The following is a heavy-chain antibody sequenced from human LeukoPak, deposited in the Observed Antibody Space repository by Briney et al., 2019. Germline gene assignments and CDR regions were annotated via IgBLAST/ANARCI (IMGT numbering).Heavy chain of an antibody. CDR3: ARPIRSRDNNWFDP. CDR2: IYYSGST. J-gene: IGHJ5*02. Sequence: SETLSLTCTVSGGSISSSSYYWGWIRQPPGKGLEWIGSIYYSGSTYYNPSLKSRVTISVDTSKNQFSLKLSSVTAADTAVYYCARPIRSRDNNWFDPWGQGILVTVSS. V-gene: IGHV4-39*01. D-gene: IGHD3-10*01. CDR1: GGSISSSSYY.